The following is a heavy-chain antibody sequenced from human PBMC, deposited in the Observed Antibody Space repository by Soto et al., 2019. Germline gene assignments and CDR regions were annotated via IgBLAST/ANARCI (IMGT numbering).Heavy chain of an antibody. V-gene: IGHV4-4*02. CDR1: GGSISSSNW. D-gene: IGHD1-26*01. CDR3: ARTTLGATTSAFDI. CDR2: IYHSGST. J-gene: IGHJ3*02. Sequence: SETLSLTCAVSGGSISSSNWWSWVRQPPGKGLEWIGEIYHSGSTNYNPSLKSRVTISVDKSKNQFSLKLSSVTAADTAVYYCARTTLGATTSAFDIWGQGTMVTVSS.